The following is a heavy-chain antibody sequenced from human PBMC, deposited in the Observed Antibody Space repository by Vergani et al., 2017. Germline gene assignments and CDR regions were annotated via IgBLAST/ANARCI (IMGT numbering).Heavy chain of an antibody. CDR3: TTHKTDYYDSSGYYY. Sequence: EVQLVESGGGLVKPGGSLRLSCAASGFTFSNAWMSWVRQAPGKGLEWVGRIKSKDDGGTTDYAAPVKGRFTISRDDSNNTLYLQMSSLKTEDTAVYYCTTHKTDYYDSSGYYYWGQGTLVTVSS. CDR2: IKSKDDGGTT. CDR1: GFTFSNAW. D-gene: IGHD3-22*01. V-gene: IGHV3-15*01. J-gene: IGHJ4*02.